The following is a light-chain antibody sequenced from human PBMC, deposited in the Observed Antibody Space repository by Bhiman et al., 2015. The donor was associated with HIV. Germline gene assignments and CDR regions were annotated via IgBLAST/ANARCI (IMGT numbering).Light chain of an antibody. V-gene: IGLV2-14*03. J-gene: IGLJ1*01. CDR3: SSYTSSSTYV. CDR1: SSDVGAYNY. Sequence: QSALTQPPSASGSPGQSVTISCTGTSSDVGAYNYVSWCQQHPGKAPKLMIYDVSNRPSGVSNRFSGSKSGNTASLTISGLQTEDEADYYCSSYTSSSTYVFGSGTKVTV. CDR2: DVS.